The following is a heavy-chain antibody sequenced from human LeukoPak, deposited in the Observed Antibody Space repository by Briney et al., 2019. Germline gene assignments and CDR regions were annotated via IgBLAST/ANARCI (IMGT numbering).Heavy chain of an antibody. CDR2: INHSGST. Sequence: SETLSLTCAVYGGSFSGYYWSWIRQPPGKGLEWIGEINHSGSTNYNPSLKSRLTISVDTSKNQFSLKLSSVTAADTAVYYCARGGLDYVIGYWGQGTLVTVSS. D-gene: IGHD3-16*01. J-gene: IGHJ4*02. CDR3: ARGGLDYVIGY. CDR1: GGSFSGYY. V-gene: IGHV4-34*01.